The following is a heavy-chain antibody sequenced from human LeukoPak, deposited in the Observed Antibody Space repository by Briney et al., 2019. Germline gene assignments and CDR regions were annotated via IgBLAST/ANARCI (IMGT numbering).Heavy chain of an antibody. CDR2: ITKDGSDT. CDR1: GFTFSAYW. Sequence: GGSLRLSCAASGFTFSAYWMHWVRQFPGKGPVWVSRITKDGSDTVYADSVKGRFTISRDNAKNTLYLQMNCLRVEDTGVYYCARDGVKTVDFDYWGQGTLVTVSS. CDR3: ARDGVKTVDFDY. V-gene: IGHV3-74*01. J-gene: IGHJ4*02. D-gene: IGHD1-14*01.